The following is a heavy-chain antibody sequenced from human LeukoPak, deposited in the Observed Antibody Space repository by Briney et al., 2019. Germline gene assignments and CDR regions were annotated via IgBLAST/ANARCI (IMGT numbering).Heavy chain of an antibody. CDR1: GFTFSSYG. J-gene: IGHJ4*02. V-gene: IGHV3-30*18. Sequence: PGGSLRLSCAASGFTFSSYGMYWVRQAPGKGLEWVAVISYDGSNKYYADSVKGRFTISRDNSKNTLYLQMNSLRAEDTAVYYCAKAPPYGDYFDYWGQGTLVTVSS. CDR2: ISYDGSNK. CDR3: AKAPPYGDYFDY. D-gene: IGHD4-17*01.